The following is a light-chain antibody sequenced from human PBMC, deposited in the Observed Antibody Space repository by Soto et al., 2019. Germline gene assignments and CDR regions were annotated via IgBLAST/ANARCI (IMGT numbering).Light chain of an antibody. V-gene: IGLV2-8*01. CDR3: GAHAGSTTWV. CDR1: GCEVDAYNY. Sequence: QSVLTQSPSASATPGQSGSISCPGGGCEVDAYNYVSWYKQHPGKAPKLIIYEVNKRPPGVPDRFSGSKSCITASLTVSGLQADDEADYYCGAHAGSTTWVFGGGTTGTVL. J-gene: IGLJ3*02. CDR2: EVN.